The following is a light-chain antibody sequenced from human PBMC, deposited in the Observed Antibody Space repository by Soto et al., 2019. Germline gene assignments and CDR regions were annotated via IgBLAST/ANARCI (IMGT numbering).Light chain of an antibody. Sequence: DIVMTQSPATLSVSPGERATLSCRASQSVGGILVAWYQQKPGQAPSLLIYAASTRAPGISARFSGSGSGTEFTLTINSLQSEDFAVYYCQQYNNWPRTFGQGTRVEIK. CDR3: QQYNNWPRT. CDR2: AAS. V-gene: IGKV3-15*01. J-gene: IGKJ1*01. CDR1: QSVGGI.